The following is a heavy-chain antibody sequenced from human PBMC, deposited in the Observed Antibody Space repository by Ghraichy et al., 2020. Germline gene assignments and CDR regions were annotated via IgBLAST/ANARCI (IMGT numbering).Heavy chain of an antibody. Sequence: SETLSLTCTVSGASVSSGSFYWSWLRQSPGKGLEWMGYTFYTGTTTYNPSLKCRVTILKDTSKSQFSLKLSSVTPADTAVYYCAADRLDVGNFDSFDNWGQGIMVTVSS. D-gene: IGHD2-2*03. CDR3: AADRLDVGNFDSFDN. J-gene: IGHJ4*02. CDR1: GASVSSGSFY. V-gene: IGHV4-61*01. CDR2: TFYTGTT.